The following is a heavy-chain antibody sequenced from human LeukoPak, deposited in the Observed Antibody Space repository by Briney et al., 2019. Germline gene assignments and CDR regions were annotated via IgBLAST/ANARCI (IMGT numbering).Heavy chain of an antibody. V-gene: IGHV4-39*07. D-gene: IGHD3-10*01. CDR1: GGSISSSSYY. CDR3: ARIYGTGSYYAPFNWFDS. CDR2: IYDTGNT. Sequence: SETLSLTCTVSGGSISSSSYYWGWIRQPPGKGLEWIGSIYDTGNTYYNPSLKSRVTISVDRPKNQFSLHLNSVTPEDTAVYYCARIYGTGSYYAPFNWFDSWGQGTLVIVSS. J-gene: IGHJ5*01.